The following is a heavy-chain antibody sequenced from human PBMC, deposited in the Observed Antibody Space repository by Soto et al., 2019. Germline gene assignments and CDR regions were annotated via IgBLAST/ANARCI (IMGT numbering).Heavy chain of an antibody. CDR3: TTHTGTYRDY. V-gene: IGHV3-21*01. J-gene: IGHJ4*02. D-gene: IGHD1-26*01. Sequence: PGESLKISCVASGLRFTSYGMSWVRQAPGRGLEWVSSITSGSGVTFYADSVKGRFTIPRDNAKNSLHLQMNSLRAEDTAVYYCTTHTGTYRDYWGLGTLVTVSS. CDR1: GLRFTSYG. CDR2: ITSGSGVT.